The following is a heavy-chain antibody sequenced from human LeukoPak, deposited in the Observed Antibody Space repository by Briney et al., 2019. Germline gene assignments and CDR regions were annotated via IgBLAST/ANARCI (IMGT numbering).Heavy chain of an antibody. CDR3: ARDNFSGHSDY. Sequence: QPGGSLRLSCAASGFTFSSYWMSWVRQAPGKGLEWVANIKQDGSEKYYVDSVKGRFTISRDNAKNSLYLQMNSLRTEDTAVYYCARDNFSGHSDYWGQGTLVTVSS. CDR2: IKQDGSEK. D-gene: IGHD3-10*01. J-gene: IGHJ4*02. CDR1: GFTFSSYW. V-gene: IGHV3-7*03.